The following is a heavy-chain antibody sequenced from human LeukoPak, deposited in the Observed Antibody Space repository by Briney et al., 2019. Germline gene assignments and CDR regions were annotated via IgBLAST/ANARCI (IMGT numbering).Heavy chain of an antibody. V-gene: IGHV1-2*02. Sequence: ASVKVSCKASGYTFTGYYMHWVRQAPGQGLEWMGWINPHSGVTVYAQTFQDRVTMTRDTSIDTAYMELARLRSNDTAVYYCARDVELRYFHFDPWGQGTLVTVSS. CDR1: GYTFTGYY. D-gene: IGHD3-9*01. J-gene: IGHJ5*02. CDR2: INPHSGVT. CDR3: ARDVELRYFHFDP.